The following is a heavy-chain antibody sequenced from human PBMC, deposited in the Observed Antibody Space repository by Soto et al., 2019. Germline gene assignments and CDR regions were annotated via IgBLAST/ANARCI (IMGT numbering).Heavy chain of an antibody. CDR2: INSVFGTA. CDR3: ARDHIGGHSFGDYYLDP. CDR1: GGIFSRYA. J-gene: IGHJ5*02. Sequence: SVKVSCKASGGIFSRYAINWVRQAPGQGVEWVGSINSVFGTARYGQKLEGRVTITADKSTTTAYMELSSLTSEDTAIYYCARDHIGGHSFGDYYLDPWGQGTLVTVSS. V-gene: IGHV1-69*06. D-gene: IGHD2-21*02.